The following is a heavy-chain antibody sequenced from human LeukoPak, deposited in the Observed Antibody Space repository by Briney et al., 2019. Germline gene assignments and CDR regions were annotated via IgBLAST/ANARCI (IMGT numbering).Heavy chain of an antibody. CDR3: TSSQGGFTLDWFDP. CDR2: IRSKAYGGTT. J-gene: IGHJ5*02. V-gene: IGHV3-49*04. D-gene: IGHD1-1*01. Sequence: GGSLRLSCTASGFTFGDYAMSWVRQAPGKGLEWVGFIRSKAYGGTTEYAASVKGRFTISRDDSKSIAYLQMNSLKTEDTAVYYCTSSQGGFTLDWFDPWGQGTLVTVSS. CDR1: GFTFGDYA.